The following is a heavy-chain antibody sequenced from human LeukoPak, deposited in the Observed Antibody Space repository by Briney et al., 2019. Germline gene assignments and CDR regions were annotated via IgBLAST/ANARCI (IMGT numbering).Heavy chain of an antibody. V-gene: IGHV3-9*01. J-gene: IGHJ5*02. D-gene: IGHD2-2*01. CDR2: ISWNSGSI. CDR1: GFTFDDYA. CDR3: AKDRLRDYCSSTSCSTNWFDP. Sequence: HPGRSPRLSCAASGFTFDDYAMHWVRQAPGKGLEWVSGISWNSGSIGYADSVKGRFTISRDNAKNSLYLQMNSPRAEDTALYYCAKDRLRDYCSSTSCSTNWFDPWGQGTLVTVSS.